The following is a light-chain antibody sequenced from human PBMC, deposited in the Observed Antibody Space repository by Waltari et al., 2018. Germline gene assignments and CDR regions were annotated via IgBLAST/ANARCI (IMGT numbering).Light chain of an antibody. Sequence: QSALTQPASVSGSPGQSITISCTGTSSDVGSNNLVSWYQQHPGQAPKLIIYEATKRTSGVSNRFSGSKSGNTASLTISGLQAEDEGDYYCCSYTNTHMVFGGGTKLTVL. CDR3: CSYTNTHMV. CDR2: EAT. J-gene: IGLJ2*01. V-gene: IGLV2-14*02. CDR1: SSDVGSNNL.